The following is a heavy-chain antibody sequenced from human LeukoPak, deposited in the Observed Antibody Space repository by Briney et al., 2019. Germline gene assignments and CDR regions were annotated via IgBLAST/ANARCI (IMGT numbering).Heavy chain of an antibody. V-gene: IGHV3-48*03. CDR1: SFTLSNYE. CDR3: ATLSDRNFYYSYGLDV. CDR2: IGRYGVTT. D-gene: IGHD1-14*01. Sequence: PGGSLRLSCAASSFTLSNYEMNWVRQAPGKELEGVAYIGRYGVTTYYADSVKGRFTISGDNAKISLNLQMNSLRAEDTAVYYCATLSDRNFYYSYGLDVWGQGTTVTVSS. J-gene: IGHJ6*02.